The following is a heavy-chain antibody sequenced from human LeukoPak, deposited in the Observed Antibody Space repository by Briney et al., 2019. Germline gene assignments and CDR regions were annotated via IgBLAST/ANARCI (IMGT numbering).Heavy chain of an antibody. V-gene: IGHV3-21*01. Sequence: SGGSLRLSCAASGFTFSSYSMNWVRQAPGKGLEWVSSISSSSSYIYYADSVKGRFTISRDSAKNSLYLQMNSLRAEDTAVYYCASDIYDYVWGSYRYTGDYWGQGTLVTVSS. CDR2: ISSSSSYI. D-gene: IGHD3-16*02. CDR3: ASDIYDYVWGSYRYTGDY. J-gene: IGHJ4*02. CDR1: GFTFSSYS.